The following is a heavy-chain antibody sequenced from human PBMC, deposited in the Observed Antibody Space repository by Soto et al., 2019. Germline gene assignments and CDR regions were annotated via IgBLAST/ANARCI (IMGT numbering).Heavy chain of an antibody. J-gene: IGHJ4*02. D-gene: IGHD3-9*01. Sequence: ASVKVSCKASGYTFTRYGISWVRQAPGQGLEWMGWISAYNGNTNYAQKLQGRVTMTTDTSTSTAYMELRSLRSDDTAVYYCARWSLTHIKSDYWGQGTLVTVSS. CDR2: ISAYNGNT. CDR3: ARWSLTHIKSDY. V-gene: IGHV1-18*01. CDR1: GYTFTRYG.